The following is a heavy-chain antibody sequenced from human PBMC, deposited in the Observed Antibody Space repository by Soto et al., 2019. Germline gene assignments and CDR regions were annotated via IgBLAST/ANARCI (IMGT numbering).Heavy chain of an antibody. J-gene: IGHJ6*02. V-gene: IGHV3-23*01. CDR2: ISGSGGST. CDR3: AKARSGDNSWVPYYYYGIDV. Sequence: EVQLLESGGGLVQPGGSLRLCCAASGFTFSSYAMSWVRQAPGKGLEWVSAISGSGGSTYYADTVKGRFTISRDNSKNTLYLQMNSLRAEDTAVYYCAKARSGDNSWVPYYYYGIDVWGQGTTVTVSS. CDR1: GFTFSSYA. D-gene: IGHD6-13*01.